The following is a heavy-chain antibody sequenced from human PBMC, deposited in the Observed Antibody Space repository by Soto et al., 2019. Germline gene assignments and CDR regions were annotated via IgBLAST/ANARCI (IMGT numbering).Heavy chain of an antibody. J-gene: IGHJ5*02. CDR2: IYHSGST. V-gene: IGHV4-30-4*01. D-gene: IGHD6-6*01. CDR3: ARERPDGARLDP. CDR1: GGSISSGDYY. Sequence: QVQLQESGPGLVKPSQTLSLTCTVSGGSISSGDYYWSWIRQPPEKGLEWIGYIYHSGSTYYNPSLKSRVTISGDTSKNQFSLKLSSVTAADTAVYYCARERPDGARLDPWGQGTLVTVSS.